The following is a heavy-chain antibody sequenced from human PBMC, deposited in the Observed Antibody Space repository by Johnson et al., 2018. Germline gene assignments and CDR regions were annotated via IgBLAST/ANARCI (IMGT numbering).Heavy chain of an antibody. CDR3: AAFLPGSYMAYLQY. D-gene: IGHD1-26*01. CDR2: LSESGGVT. J-gene: IGHJ1*01. V-gene: IGHV3-23*04. Sequence: EVQLVESGGGLVQPGGSLRLSCAASGFTFSSYAMSWVRQAPGKGLEWVSALSESGGVTFYADSGKGRFTISRDNSKNTVFLQMSSLRADDTAVYYCAAFLPGSYMAYLQYWGQGTLVTVSS. CDR1: GFTFSSYA.